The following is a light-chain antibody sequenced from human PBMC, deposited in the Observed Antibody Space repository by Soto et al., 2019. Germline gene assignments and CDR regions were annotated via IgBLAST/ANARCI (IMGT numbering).Light chain of an antibody. V-gene: IGLV2-23*01. CDR2: EGS. Sequence: ALTQPASVSGSPGQSITISCTGTSSDVGSYNLVSWYQQHPGKAPKLMIYEGSKRPSGVSNRFSGSKSGNTASLTISGLQAEDEADYYCCSYAGSSTYVVFGGGTKVTVL. CDR3: CSYAGSSTYVV. CDR1: SSDVGSYNL. J-gene: IGLJ2*01.